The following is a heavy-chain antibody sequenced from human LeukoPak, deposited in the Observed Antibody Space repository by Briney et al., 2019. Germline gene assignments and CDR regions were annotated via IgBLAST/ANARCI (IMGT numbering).Heavy chain of an antibody. J-gene: IGHJ6*04. Sequence: PSGTLSLTCAVSGGSISSSNWWSWVRQPPGRGLEWIGEINHSGSTNYNPSLKSRVTISVDTSKNQFSLKLSSVTAADTAVYYCARAAPRVVVPAATDYYYGMDVWGKGTTVTVSS. CDR2: INHSGST. CDR1: GGSISSSNW. CDR3: ARAAPRVVVPAATDYYYGMDV. D-gene: IGHD2-2*01. V-gene: IGHV4-4*02.